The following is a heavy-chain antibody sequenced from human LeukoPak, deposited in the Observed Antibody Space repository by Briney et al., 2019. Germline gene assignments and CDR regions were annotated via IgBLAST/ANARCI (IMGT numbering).Heavy chain of an antibody. J-gene: IGHJ4*02. CDR1: GFTFSSYS. CDR3: ARVGIVGATTGFDY. Sequence: GGSLRLSCAASGFTFSSYSMNWVRQAPGKGLEWVSSISSSSSYIYYVDSVKGRFTISRDNAKNSLYLQMNSLRVEDTAVYYCARVGIVGATTGFDYWGQGTLVTVSS. D-gene: IGHD1-26*01. CDR2: ISSSSSYI. V-gene: IGHV3-21*01.